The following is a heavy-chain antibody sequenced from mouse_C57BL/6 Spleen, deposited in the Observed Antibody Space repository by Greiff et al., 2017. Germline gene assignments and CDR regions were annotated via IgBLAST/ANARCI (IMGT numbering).Heavy chain of an antibody. Sequence: EVHLVESGGGLVQPGGSLSLSCAASGFTFTDYYMSWVRQPPGKALEWLGFIRNKANGYTTEYSASVKGRFTISRDNSQSILYLQMNALRAEDSATYYCARAITTVVAEDFDVWGTGTTVTVSS. J-gene: IGHJ1*03. CDR3: ARAITTVVAEDFDV. D-gene: IGHD1-1*01. CDR2: IRNKANGYTT. CDR1: GFTFTDYY. V-gene: IGHV7-3*01.